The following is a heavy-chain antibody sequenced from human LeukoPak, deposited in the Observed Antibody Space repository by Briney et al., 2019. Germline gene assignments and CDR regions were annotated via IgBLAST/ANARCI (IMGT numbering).Heavy chain of an antibody. CDR2: INHSGST. CDR1: GGSFSGYY. Sequence: SETLSLTCAVYGGSFSGYYWSWIRQPPGKGLEWIGEINHSGSTNYNPSLKSRVTISAEASKNQFSLKLTSVTAADTAVYYCAKNGQSGFSFDPWGQGTLVTVSS. J-gene: IGHJ5*02. D-gene: IGHD1-26*01. CDR3: AKNGQSGFSFDP. V-gene: IGHV4-34*01.